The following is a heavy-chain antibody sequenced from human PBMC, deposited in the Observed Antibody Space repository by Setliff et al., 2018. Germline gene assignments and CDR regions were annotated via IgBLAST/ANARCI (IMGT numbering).Heavy chain of an antibody. CDR3: ATSYSGSYYGY. J-gene: IGHJ4*02. D-gene: IGHD1-26*01. V-gene: IGHV1-69*06. Sequence: ASVKVSCKASGHTFTGHHLHWVRQAPGQGLEWMGRIIPIFGTANYAQKFQGRVTITADKSTSTAYMELSSLRSEDTAVYYCATSYSGSYYGYWGQGTLVTVSS. CDR1: GHTFTGHH. CDR2: IIPIFGTA.